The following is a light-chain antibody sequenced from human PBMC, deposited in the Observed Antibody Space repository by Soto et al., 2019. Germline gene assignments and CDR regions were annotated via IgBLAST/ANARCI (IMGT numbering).Light chain of an antibody. V-gene: IGKV3-20*01. J-gene: IGKJ1*01. CDR2: GAS. Sequence: LTQSPGTLSLSTGERATLSCRASQSVSSNFLAWYQQKPGQAPRLLIYGASNRATGIPDKFNGSGSGTDFTLTISRLEPEDFAMYYCQQYGSSPRTFGQGTNVDIK. CDR1: QSVSSNF. CDR3: QQYGSSPRT.